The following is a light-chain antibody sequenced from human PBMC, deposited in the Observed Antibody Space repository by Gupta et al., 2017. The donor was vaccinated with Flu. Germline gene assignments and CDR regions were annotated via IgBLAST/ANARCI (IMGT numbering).Light chain of an antibody. J-gene: IGLJ1*01. CDR2: EVT. CDR1: NY. Sequence: NYVSWYQQHPDKAPKLIIYEVTNRPSGLSNRFSGSKSGNTASLTISGLQGDDEADYYCSAYTSISTLVFGTGTKVTVL. CDR3: SAYTSISTLV. V-gene: IGLV2-14*01.